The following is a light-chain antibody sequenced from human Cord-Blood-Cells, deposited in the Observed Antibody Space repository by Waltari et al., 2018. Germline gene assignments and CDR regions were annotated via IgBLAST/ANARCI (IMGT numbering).Light chain of an antibody. J-gene: IGLJ3*02. Sequence: QSALTQPASVSGSPGQSITISCTGPSSDVGGYNYVLWYQQHPGKAPKLMIYDVSNRPSGVSNRFSGSKSGNTASLTISGLQAEDEADYYCSSYTSSSSWVFGGGTKLTVL. CDR1: SSDVGGYNY. V-gene: IGLV2-14*01. CDR2: DVS. CDR3: SSYTSSSSWV.